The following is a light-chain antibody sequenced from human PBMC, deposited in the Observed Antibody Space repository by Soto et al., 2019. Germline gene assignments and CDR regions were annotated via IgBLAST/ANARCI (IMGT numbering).Light chain of an antibody. CDR2: GAS. CDR3: QHYGSSPPSWT. CDR1: QSVSSIY. Sequence: EIVLTQSPGTLSLSAGERATLSCRASQSVSSIYLAWYQQKPGQPPRLLISGASSRATGIPDRFIGSGSGTDFTLTISSLEPEDFAVYYCQHYGSSPPSWTFGQGTKVEIK. J-gene: IGKJ1*01. V-gene: IGKV3-20*01.